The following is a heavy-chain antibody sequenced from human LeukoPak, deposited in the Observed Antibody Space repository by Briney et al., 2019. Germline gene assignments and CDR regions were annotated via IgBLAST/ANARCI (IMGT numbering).Heavy chain of an antibody. CDR3: ASQPFTGNSTIDY. J-gene: IGHJ4*02. Sequence: SETLSLTCTVSGGSISSSSYYWGWIRQPPGKGLEWIGSIYYSGSTYYNPSLKSRVTISVDTSKNQCSLKLSTVTAADTTVYYCASQPFTGNSTIDYWGQGTLVTVSS. D-gene: IGHD3-9*01. CDR1: GGSISSSSYY. CDR2: IYYSGST. V-gene: IGHV4-39*01.